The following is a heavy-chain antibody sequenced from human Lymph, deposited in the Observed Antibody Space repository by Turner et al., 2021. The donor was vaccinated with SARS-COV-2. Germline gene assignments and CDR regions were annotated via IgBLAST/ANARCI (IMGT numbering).Heavy chain of an antibody. D-gene: IGHD2-2*01. J-gene: IGHJ4*02. V-gene: IGHV4-59*01. CDR2: IFYSGCT. CDR3: ARVVPAGWYYFDY. CDR1: GGSISSYY. Sequence: QVQLQESGPGLVKPSETLSLTCTVSGGSISSYYWSWIRQPPGKGLEWIGYIFYSGCTIYNPSLKSRVTISVDTSKNQFSLKLSSVTAADTAVYYCARVVPAGWYYFDYWGQGTLVTVSS.